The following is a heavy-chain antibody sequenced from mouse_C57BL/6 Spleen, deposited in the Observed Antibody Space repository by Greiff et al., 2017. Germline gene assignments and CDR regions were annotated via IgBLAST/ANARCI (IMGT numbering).Heavy chain of an antibody. J-gene: IGHJ4*01. CDR3: VHGSSHAMDY. CDR2: IRSKSSNYAT. D-gene: IGHD1-1*01. Sequence: EVQGVESGGGLVQPKGSLKLSCAASGFTFNTYAMHWVRQATGKGFEWVARIRSKSSNYATYYADSVQDRFTISRDDSQRMLYLQMNNLKTEDTAMYYWVHGSSHAMDYWGQGTSVTVSS. V-gene: IGHV10-3*01. CDR1: GFTFNTYA.